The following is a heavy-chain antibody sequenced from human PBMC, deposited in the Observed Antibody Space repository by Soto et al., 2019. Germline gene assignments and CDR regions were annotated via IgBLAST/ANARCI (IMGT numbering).Heavy chain of an antibody. J-gene: IGHJ4*02. CDR3: AANYSYGPLFDF. V-gene: IGHV1-58*01. CDR1: GSTFTSSA. CDR2: IVVGSGNT. D-gene: IGHD5-18*01. Sequence: SVKVSCKASGSTFTSSAVQWVRQARGQRLEWIGWIVVGSGNTNYAQSLQERVTITRDMSTSTAYMELSSLRSEDTAVYYCAANYSYGPLFDFWGQGTLVTVSS.